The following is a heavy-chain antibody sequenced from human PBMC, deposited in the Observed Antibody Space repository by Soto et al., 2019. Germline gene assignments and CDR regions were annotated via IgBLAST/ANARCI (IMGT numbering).Heavy chain of an antibody. CDR3: ARLTYYYDSSGKYYFDY. CDR2: IYYSGST. V-gene: IGHV4-39*01. D-gene: IGHD3-22*01. J-gene: IGHJ4*02. Sequence: SETLSLTCTVSGGSISSSSYYWGWIRQPPGKGLEWIGSIYYSGSTYYNPSLKSRVTISVDTSENQFSLKLSSVTAADTAVYYCARLTYYYDSSGKYYFDYWGQGTLVTSPQ. CDR1: GGSISSSSYY.